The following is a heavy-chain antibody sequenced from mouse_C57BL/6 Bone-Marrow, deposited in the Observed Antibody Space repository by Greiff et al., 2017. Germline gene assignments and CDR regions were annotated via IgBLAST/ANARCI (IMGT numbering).Heavy chain of an antibody. CDR2: IDPANGET. CDR1: GFNIKDDY. J-gene: IGHJ3*01. Sequence: EVKLMESGAELVRPGVSVKLSCTASGFNIKDDYMHRVKQRPEQVLERIGWIDPANGETEHASQFQGKVTITAATSSNTAYLQLSSLTSEYTAVYYCTLIYYGYDVSLAYWGQGTLVTVSA. D-gene: IGHD2-2*01. V-gene: IGHV14-4*01. CDR3: TLIYYGYDVSLAY.